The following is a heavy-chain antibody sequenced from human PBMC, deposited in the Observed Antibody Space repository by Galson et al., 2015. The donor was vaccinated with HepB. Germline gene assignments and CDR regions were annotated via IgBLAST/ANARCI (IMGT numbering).Heavy chain of an antibody. CDR2: ISSRGSTI. CDR3: ARKTYYYDSSGYYREGYFDY. D-gene: IGHD3-22*01. V-gene: IGHV3-48*03. J-gene: IGHJ4*02. CDR1: GFTFSSYE. Sequence: SLRLSCAASGFTFSSYEMNWVRQAPGKGLEWVSYISSRGSTIYYADSVKGRFTISRDNAKNSLYLQMNSLRAEDTAVYYCARKTYYYDSSGYYREGYFDYWGQGTLVTVSS.